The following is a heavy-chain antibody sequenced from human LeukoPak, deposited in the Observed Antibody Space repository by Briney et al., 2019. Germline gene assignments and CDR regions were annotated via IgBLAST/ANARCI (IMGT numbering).Heavy chain of an antibody. Sequence: SETLSLTCTASGDSISSSTYYWGWIRQPPGKGLEWIASIFYSGSTYYNPSLKSRVTISVDTSKNQFSLRLSSLIAADTAVYYCARLHGGYYFDFWGQGTLVTVSS. J-gene: IGHJ4*02. CDR1: GDSISSSTYY. CDR3: ARLHGGYYFDF. D-gene: IGHD3-16*01. V-gene: IGHV4-39*01. CDR2: IFYSGST.